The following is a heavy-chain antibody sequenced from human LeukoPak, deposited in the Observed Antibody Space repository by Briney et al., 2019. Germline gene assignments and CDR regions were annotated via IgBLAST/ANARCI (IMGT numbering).Heavy chain of an antibody. J-gene: IGHJ5*02. D-gene: IGHD7-27*01. CDR1: GYTFTTYG. V-gene: IGHV1-18*01. Sequence: RASVKVSCKASGYTFTTYGITWVRQAPGQGLEWMGWITPNNGNINYAQKFQGRFTMTTDTSTRTAYMELRSLRSDDTAIYYCGRVPLPVGTIDPWGQGTLVTVSS. CDR2: ITPNNGNI. CDR3: GRVPLPVGTIDP.